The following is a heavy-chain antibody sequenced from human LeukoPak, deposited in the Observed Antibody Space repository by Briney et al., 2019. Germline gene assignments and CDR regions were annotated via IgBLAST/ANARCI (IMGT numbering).Heavy chain of an antibody. CDR3: ARTHQSGSRPRSGPNWFDP. V-gene: IGHV3-33*08. CDR2: IWYDGSNK. Sequence: PGGSLRLSCAASGFTFSSYWMSWVRQAPGKGLEWVAVIWYDGSNKYYADSVKGRFTISRDNSKNTLYLQMNSLRAEDTAVYYCARTHQSGSRPRSGPNWFDPWGQGTLVTVSS. J-gene: IGHJ5*02. D-gene: IGHD6-19*01. CDR1: GFTFSSYW.